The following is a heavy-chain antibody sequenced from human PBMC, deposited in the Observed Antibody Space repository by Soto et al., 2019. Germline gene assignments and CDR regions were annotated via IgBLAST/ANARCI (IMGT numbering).Heavy chain of an antibody. D-gene: IGHD5-18*01. Sequence: PSETLSLTCSVSGAIVTSGENYWSWVRQPPGKGLEWLGYIYDSGVTSYTPALKSRVTLSLDRPNNQVSLKLRSVTAADTAVYFCVRDLAPGYTGNVWGHGTLVTVSS. V-gene: IGHV4-30-4*08. CDR2: IYDSGVT. CDR3: VRDLAPGYTGNV. J-gene: IGHJ3*01. CDR1: GAIVTSGENY.